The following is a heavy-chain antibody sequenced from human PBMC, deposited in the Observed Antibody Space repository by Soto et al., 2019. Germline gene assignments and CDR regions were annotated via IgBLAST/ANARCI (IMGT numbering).Heavy chain of an antibody. V-gene: IGHV4-39*01. Sequence: QLQLQESGPGLVKPSETLSLTCTVSGGSISSSRYYWGWIRQPPGKGLEWIGSIYYSGSTYYNPSLRSRVTISVDTSKNQFSLKLGSVTAADTAVYYCARVGYSYGYVWGQGTLVTVSS. CDR2: IYYSGST. D-gene: IGHD5-18*01. J-gene: IGHJ4*02. CDR3: ARVGYSYGYV. CDR1: GGSISSSRYY.